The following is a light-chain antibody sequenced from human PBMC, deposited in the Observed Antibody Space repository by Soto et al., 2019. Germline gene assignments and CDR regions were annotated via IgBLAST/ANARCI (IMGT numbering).Light chain of an antibody. CDR2: NTN. V-gene: IGLV8-61*01. J-gene: IGLJ3*02. CDR1: SGPVFTSSY. CDR3: LLYLGGGIWV. Sequence: QAVVTQEPSFSVSTGGPVTLTCGLSSGPVFTSSYPNWYQQTPGQAPRTLIFNTNTRSSGVPDRFSGSILGDKAALTITGAQADDDSYYYCLLYLGGGIWVFGGGTKLTVL.